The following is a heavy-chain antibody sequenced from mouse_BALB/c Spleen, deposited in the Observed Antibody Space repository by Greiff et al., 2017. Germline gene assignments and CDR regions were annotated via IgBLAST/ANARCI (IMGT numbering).Heavy chain of an antibody. D-gene: IGHD1-1*01. CDR3: ARDRDYGAFDY. CDR1: GYSITSGYY. V-gene: IGHV3-6*02. Sequence: EVQLQESGPGLVKPSQSLSLTCSVTGYSITSGYYWNWIRQFPGNKLEWMGYISYDGSNNYNPSLKNRISITRDTSKNQFFLKLNSVTTEDTATYYCARDRDYGAFDYWGQGTTLTVSS. CDR2: ISYDGSN. J-gene: IGHJ2*01.